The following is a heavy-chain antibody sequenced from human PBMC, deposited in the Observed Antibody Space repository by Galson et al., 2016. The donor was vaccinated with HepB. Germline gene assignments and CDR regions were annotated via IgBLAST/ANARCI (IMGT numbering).Heavy chain of an antibody. CDR2: IYHSGFT. CDR3: ARRHCSCGTCYPLDY. CDR1: GASISSNNW. Sequence: ETLSLTCAVSGASISSNNWWIWVRQPPGKGLEWIGEIYHSGFTNYNPSPKSRVTISVDMSKNQFSLKLNSVTAADTAVFYCARRHCSCGTCYPLDYWGQGTLVTVSS. D-gene: IGHD2-15*01. V-gene: IGHV4-4*02. J-gene: IGHJ4*02.